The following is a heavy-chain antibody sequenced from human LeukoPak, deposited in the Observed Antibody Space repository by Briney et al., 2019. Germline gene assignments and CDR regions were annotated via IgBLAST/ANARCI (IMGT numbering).Heavy chain of an antibody. D-gene: IGHD1-26*01. Sequence: GESLKISCKGSGYIFTNYWIGWVRQMPGKGLEWMGIIYPADSDTRYSPSFQGQVTISADKSISTAYLQWSSLKASDTAMYFCARRYSGSSVDYWGQGTLVTVSS. V-gene: IGHV5-51*01. J-gene: IGHJ4*02. CDR3: ARRYSGSSVDY. CDR1: GYIFTNYW. CDR2: IYPADSDT.